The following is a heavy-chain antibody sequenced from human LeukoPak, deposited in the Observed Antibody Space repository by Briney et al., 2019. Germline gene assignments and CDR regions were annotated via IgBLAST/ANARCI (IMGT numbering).Heavy chain of an antibody. V-gene: IGHV3-21*01. D-gene: IGHD2/OR15-2a*01. CDR2: ISSSSSYI. CDR1: GFTFSIYS. J-gene: IGHJ5*02. Sequence: PGGSLRLSCAASGFTFSIYSMNWVRQAPGKGLEWVSSISSSSSYIYYADSLKGRFTISRDNAKNSLYLQMNSLRAEDTAVYYCARDLALYSNYTKCPASWGQGTLVTVSS. CDR3: ARDLALYSNYTKCPAS.